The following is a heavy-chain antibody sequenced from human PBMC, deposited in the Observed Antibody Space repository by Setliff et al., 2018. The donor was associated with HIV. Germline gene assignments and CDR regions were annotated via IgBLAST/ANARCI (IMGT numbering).Heavy chain of an antibody. CDR3: ARAPFYYGSGSYQTFDY. V-gene: IGHV4-31*03. CDR2: IYYSGST. D-gene: IGHD3-10*01. J-gene: IGHJ4*02. CDR1: GGSMSSGDYY. Sequence: SETLSLTCTVSGGSMSSGDYYWSWVRQHPGKGLEWIGYIYYSGSTYYNPSLKSRVSLSVDTSKNQFSLRLSSMTAADTALYYCARAPFYYGSGSYQTFDYWGQGTLVTVS.